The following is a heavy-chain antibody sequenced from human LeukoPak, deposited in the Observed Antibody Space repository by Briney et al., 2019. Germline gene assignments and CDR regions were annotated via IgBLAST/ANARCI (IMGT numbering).Heavy chain of an antibody. D-gene: IGHD3-16*01. J-gene: IGHJ4*02. CDR3: ARNGDGLHY. Sequence: ASVKVSCKASGYTFTGHEIFWVRQAPGQGLEYMGWIHPNTGGTNYARKFQGRVTMTRDTTINTAYMELSSLTSDDTAVYYCARNGDGLHYWGQGTPVTVSS. V-gene: IGHV1-2*02. CDR2: IHPNTGGT. CDR1: GYTFTGHE.